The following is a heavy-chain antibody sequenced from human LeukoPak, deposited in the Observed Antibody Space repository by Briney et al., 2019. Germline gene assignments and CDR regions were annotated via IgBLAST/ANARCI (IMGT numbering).Heavy chain of an antibody. D-gene: IGHD3-3*01. Sequence: GGSLRLCWASACSFISYWVICLRRQAPEKGLEWVGFIRSKAYGGTTEYAASVAGRFTISRDDSKSIAYLQMNSPKTENTAVYYCTIGGRFSDYWGQGTLVTVSS. J-gene: IGHJ4*02. CDR3: TIGGRFSDY. V-gene: IGHV3-49*03. CDR1: CSFISYWV. CDR2: IRSKAYGGTT.